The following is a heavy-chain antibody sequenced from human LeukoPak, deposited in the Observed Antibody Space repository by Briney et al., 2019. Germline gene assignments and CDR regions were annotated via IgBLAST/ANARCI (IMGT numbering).Heavy chain of an antibody. CDR1: GFTFSSFA. Sequence: PGGSLRLSCAASGFTFSSFAMHWVRQAPGKGLEWVAAISYDGSNKHYADSVKGRFTISRDNSKNTLYLEMNSLRAEDTAMYYCARDCRGGSCTIFDFWGQGTLVTVSS. J-gene: IGHJ4*02. D-gene: IGHD2-15*01. CDR2: ISYDGSNK. CDR3: ARDCRGGSCTIFDF. V-gene: IGHV3-30-3*01.